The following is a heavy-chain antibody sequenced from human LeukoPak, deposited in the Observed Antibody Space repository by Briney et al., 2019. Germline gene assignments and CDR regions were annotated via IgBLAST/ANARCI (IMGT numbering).Heavy chain of an antibody. CDR1: GYTFTSYD. CDR2: MNPNSGNT. Sequence: ASVTVSCKASGYTFTSYDINWVRQATGQGLEWMGWMNPNSGNTGYAQKFQGRVTMTRNTSISTAYMELSSLRSEDTAVYYCARAAVAEADWFDPWGQGTLVTVSS. CDR3: ARAAVAEADWFDP. V-gene: IGHV1-8*01. J-gene: IGHJ5*02. D-gene: IGHD6-19*01.